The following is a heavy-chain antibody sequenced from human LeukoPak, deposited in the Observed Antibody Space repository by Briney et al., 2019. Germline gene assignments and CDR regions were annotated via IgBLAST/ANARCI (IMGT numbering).Heavy chain of an antibody. CDR3: ARDGYSGSYLVE. V-gene: IGHV1-2*02. CDR1: GYAFTSYD. D-gene: IGHD1-26*01. CDR2: INPNSGGT. J-gene: IGHJ4*02. Sequence: ASVKVSCKASGYAFTSYDINWVRQATGQGLEWMGWINPNSGGTNYAQKFQGRVTMTRDTSISTAYMELSRLRSDDTAVYYCARDGYSGSYLVEWGQGTLVTVSS.